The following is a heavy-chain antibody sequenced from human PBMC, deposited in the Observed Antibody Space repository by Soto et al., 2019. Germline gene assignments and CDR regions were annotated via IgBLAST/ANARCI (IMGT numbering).Heavy chain of an antibody. CDR3: ARERLPSYYRTSGLWAAVDL. J-gene: IGHJ3*01. CDR1: GYTFTTYS. V-gene: IGHV1-3*01. CDR2: INADNGDT. D-gene: IGHD3-22*01. Sequence: QVQLVQSGAEVKTPGASMKVSCRASGYTFTTYSVHWVRQAPGQGLEWMGWINADNGDTYFPQKLQGRVAFTRDTSAGTAYLELGSLTSEDTAVYYCARERLPSYYRTSGLWAAVDLWGQGTMVTVSS.